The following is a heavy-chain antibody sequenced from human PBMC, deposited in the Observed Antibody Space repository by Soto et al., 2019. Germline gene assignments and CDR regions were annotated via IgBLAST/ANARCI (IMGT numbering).Heavy chain of an antibody. CDR2: IHDSGNT. V-gene: IGHV4-30-4*01. Sequence: SETLSLTCTGFGGSVSIGDYLWSWIRQRPGKGLEWIGYIHDSGNTYYNPSLKSRVTISLDTSKNQSSLKVTSMTAADTAVYFCARARGGDSGDYASLFDRWGQGNLVTVSS. CDR3: ARARGGDSGDYASLFDR. CDR1: GGSVSIGDYL. J-gene: IGHJ5*02. D-gene: IGHD4-17*01.